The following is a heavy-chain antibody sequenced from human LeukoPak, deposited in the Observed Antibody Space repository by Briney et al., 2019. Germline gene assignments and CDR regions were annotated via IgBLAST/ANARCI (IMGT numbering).Heavy chain of an antibody. J-gene: IGHJ3*02. CDR2: IYYSGST. Sequence: KPSQTLSLTCTVSGGSISSGGYYWSWNRQHPGKGLEWIGYIYYSGSTYYNPSLKSRVTISVDTSKNQFSLKLSSVTAADTAVYYCARDYGDYVRGAFDIWGQGTMVTVSS. CDR3: ARDYGDYVRGAFDI. D-gene: IGHD4-17*01. V-gene: IGHV4-31*03. CDR1: GGSISSGGYY.